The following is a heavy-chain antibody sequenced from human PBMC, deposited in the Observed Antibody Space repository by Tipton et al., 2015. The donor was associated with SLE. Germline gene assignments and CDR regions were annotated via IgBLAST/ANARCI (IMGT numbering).Heavy chain of an antibody. J-gene: IGHJ6*02. V-gene: IGHV4-38-2*02. CDR3: AREGYCGGACYSPYYYYYGMDV. CDR1: GYSISSCYY. D-gene: IGHD2-21*01. CDR2: MYHSGYT. Sequence: TLSLTCTVSGYSISSCYYWGLIRQPPGKGLEWIGSMYHSGYTHYNPSLRSRVTMSVDTSQNQFSLSLKSVTAADTAVYYCAREGYCGGACYSPYYYYYGMDVWGQGTTVTVSS.